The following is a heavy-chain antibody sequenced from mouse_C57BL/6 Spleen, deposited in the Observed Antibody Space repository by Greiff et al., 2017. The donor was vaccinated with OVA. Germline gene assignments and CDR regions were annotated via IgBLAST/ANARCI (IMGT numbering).Heavy chain of an antibody. CDR1: GSTFTDYY. CDR3: ARVEATYDLDY. Sequence: EVKLQEPGPVLVKPGASVTLSCKASGSTFTDYYLNWVKQSHGRGLAWIGVISPYNGGTSYTPKFNGKARSTVDKSSITAYMELNSITAEDAEVYYRARVEATYDLDYWGQGTTLTVSS. V-gene: IGHV1-19*01. J-gene: IGHJ2*01. CDR2: ISPYNGGT. D-gene: IGHD2-14*01.